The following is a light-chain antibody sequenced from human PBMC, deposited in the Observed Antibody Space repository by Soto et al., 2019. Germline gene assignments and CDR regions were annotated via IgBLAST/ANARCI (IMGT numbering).Light chain of an antibody. Sequence: QSVLTQPPSVSGAPGQRVTISCTGSSSNIGAGYDVHWYQQLPGTAPKLLIYGNSNRPSVVPDRFSGSKSGTSASLAITGLQAEDEADYYCQSYDSSLSAPVFGTGTKLTVL. CDR3: QSYDSSLSAPV. V-gene: IGLV1-40*01. CDR2: GNS. CDR1: SSNIGAGYD. J-gene: IGLJ1*01.